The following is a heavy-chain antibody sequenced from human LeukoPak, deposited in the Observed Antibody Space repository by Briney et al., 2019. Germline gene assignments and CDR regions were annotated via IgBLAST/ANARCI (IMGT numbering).Heavy chain of an antibody. D-gene: IGHD3-10*01. CDR1: GYSISSGYY. CDR3: ARDSGTTGEVKFDP. Sequence: SKTLSLTCTVSGYSISSGYYWSWIRQPAGKGLEWIGRIYGSGSTDYNPSLKGRVTMSIDTSKNQFSLNLISVTAADTAVYYCARDSGTTGEVKFDPWGQGTLVTVSS. CDR2: IYGSGST. J-gene: IGHJ5*02. V-gene: IGHV4-4*07.